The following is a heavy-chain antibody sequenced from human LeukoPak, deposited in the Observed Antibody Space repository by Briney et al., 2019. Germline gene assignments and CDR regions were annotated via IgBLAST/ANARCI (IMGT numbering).Heavy chain of an antibody. V-gene: IGHV3-9*03. CDR3: ATSDYFGSAHLDN. CDR2: ISWNSGSI. CDR1: GFSFDDYA. J-gene: IGHJ4*02. D-gene: IGHD3-10*01. Sequence: PGGSLRLSRAASGFSFDDYAACRGRQAPGKGLEWVSGISWNSGSIGYADSVKGRFTISIDNAKNSLYLQMNSLRAEDMALYYCATSDYFGSAHLDNRGQGTLVTVSS.